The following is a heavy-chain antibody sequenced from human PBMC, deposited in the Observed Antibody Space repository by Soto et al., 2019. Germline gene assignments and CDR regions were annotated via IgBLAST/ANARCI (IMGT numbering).Heavy chain of an antibody. CDR1: GFTFTSSA. CDR2: ISGSGGST. CDR3: AKGSASARPYYFDY. D-gene: IGHD6-6*01. Sequence: GGSLRLSCAASGFTFTSSAMSWVRQAPGKGLEWVSAISGSGGSTWYADSVKGRFTISRDISRNTLYLQMNSLRADDTAVYYCAKGSASARPYYFDYWGQGTLVTVSS. V-gene: IGHV3-23*01. J-gene: IGHJ4*02.